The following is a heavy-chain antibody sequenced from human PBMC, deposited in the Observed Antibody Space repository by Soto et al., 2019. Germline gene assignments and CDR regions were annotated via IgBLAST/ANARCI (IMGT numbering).Heavy chain of an antibody. J-gene: IGHJ4*02. CDR2: INPNGGST. Sequence: QVQLVQSGAEVKKPGASVKVSCKASGYTFISFYVHWVRQAPGQGLEWMGVINPNGGSTAYEQKFQGRVTMTRDTSTSTVYMELSSLRSEDTTVYYCARLATVTPTYYFDYWGQGTLVTVSS. CDR3: ARLATVTPTYYFDY. D-gene: IGHD4-17*01. V-gene: IGHV1-46*01. CDR1: GYTFISFY.